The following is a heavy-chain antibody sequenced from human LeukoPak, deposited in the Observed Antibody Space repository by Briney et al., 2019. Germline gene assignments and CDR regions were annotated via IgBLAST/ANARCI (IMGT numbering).Heavy chain of an antibody. CDR2: ISWNSDSI. CDR1: GFTFGDYA. V-gene: IGHV3-9*01. J-gene: IGHJ4*02. Sequence: PGRSLRLSCAASGFTFGDYAMHWVRQAPGKGLEWVSGISWNSDSIGYADSVKGRFTISRDNAKNSLYLQMGSLRAEDTAVYYCARFSGRNWGQGTLVTVSS. CDR3: ARFSGRN. D-gene: IGHD2-15*01.